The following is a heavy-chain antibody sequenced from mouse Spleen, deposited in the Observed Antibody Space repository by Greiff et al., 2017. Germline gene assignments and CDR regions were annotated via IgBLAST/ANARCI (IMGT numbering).Heavy chain of an antibody. CDR2: ISSGSSTI. J-gene: IGHJ4*01. Sequence: EVQLVESGGGLVKPGGSLKLSCAASGFTFSDYGMHWVRQAPDKGLEWVAYISSGSSTIYYADIVKGRFTISRDNAKNTLFLQMTSLRSEDTAMYYCARDGASYYYAMDYWGQGTSVTVSS. V-gene: IGHV5-17*01. CDR1: GFTFSDYG. D-gene: IGHD6-1*01. CDR3: ARDGASYYYAMDY.